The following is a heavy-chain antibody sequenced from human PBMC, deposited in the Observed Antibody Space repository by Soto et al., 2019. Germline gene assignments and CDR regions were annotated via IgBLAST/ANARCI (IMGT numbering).Heavy chain of an antibody. CDR3: ARVYSGSYLDFDY. D-gene: IGHD1-26*01. CDR1: GGSISSYY. V-gene: IGHV4-59*01. J-gene: IGHJ4*02. CDR2: IYYSGST. Sequence: KASETLSLTCTVSGGSISSYYWSWIRQPPGKGLEWIGYIYYSGSTNYNPSLKSRVTISVDTSKNQFSLKLSSVTAADTAVYYCARVYSGSYLDFDYWGQGTLVTVSS.